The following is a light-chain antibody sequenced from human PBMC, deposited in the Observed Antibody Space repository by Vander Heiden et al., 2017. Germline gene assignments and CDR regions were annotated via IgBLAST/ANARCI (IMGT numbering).Light chain of an antibody. V-gene: IGLV2-23*02. CDR2: EVR. Sequence: QSALPQPASVSGSPGQSIPLSCTGTSSDVGSSDLVSWYQHHPGNAPKLMTYEVRKRPSGVSNRFSGSKSGNTASLTIAGLQAEDEADYYCCSYALFGGGTKLTVL. CDR1: SSDVGSSDL. J-gene: IGLJ3*02. CDR3: CSYAL.